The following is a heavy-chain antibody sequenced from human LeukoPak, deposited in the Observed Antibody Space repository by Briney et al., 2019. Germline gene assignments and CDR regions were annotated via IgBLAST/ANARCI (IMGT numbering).Heavy chain of an antibody. V-gene: IGHV4-34*01. CDR2: IYYSGST. J-gene: IGHJ6*03. D-gene: IGHD2-2*01. CDR1: GGSFSGYY. Sequence: SSETLSLTCAVYGGSFSGYYWGWIRQPPGKGLEWIGSIYYSGSTYYNPSLKSRVTISVDTSKNQFSLKLSSVIAADTAVYYCARTTEGYCSSASCFGFSYSYYMDVWGKGTTVTISS. CDR3: ARTTEGYCSSASCFGFSYSYYMDV.